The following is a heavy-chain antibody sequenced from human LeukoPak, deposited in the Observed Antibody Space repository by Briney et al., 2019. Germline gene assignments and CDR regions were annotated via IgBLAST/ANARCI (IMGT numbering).Heavy chain of an antibody. D-gene: IGHD1-26*01. Sequence: GGSLRLSCAASGFTFSDYYMSWIRQAPGKGLEWVTGIGSNGVNTYYADSAKGRFTISRDNSKNTVYLQMNSLRAEDTALYYCVRAYTTSGTYSEPWGQGTLVTVSS. CDR1: GFTFSDYY. CDR2: IGSNGVNT. J-gene: IGHJ4*02. V-gene: IGHV3-23*01. CDR3: VRAYTTSGTYSEP.